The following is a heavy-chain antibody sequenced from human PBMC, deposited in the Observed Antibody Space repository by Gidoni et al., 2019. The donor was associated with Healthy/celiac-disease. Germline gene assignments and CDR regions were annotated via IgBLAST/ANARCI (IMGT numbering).Heavy chain of an antibody. CDR1: GFTFSSYW. J-gene: IGHJ2*01. CDR3: ARAGRGAVAVGWYFDL. D-gene: IGHD6-19*01. V-gene: IGHV3-7*03. CDR2: IKQDGSEK. Sequence: EVQLVESGGGLVQPGVSLRLSCAASGFTFSSYWMSWVRQAPGKGLEWVDNIKQDGSEKYYVDSVKGRFTISRDNAKNSLYLQMNSLRAEDTAVYYCARAGRGAVAVGWYFDLWGRGTLVTVSS.